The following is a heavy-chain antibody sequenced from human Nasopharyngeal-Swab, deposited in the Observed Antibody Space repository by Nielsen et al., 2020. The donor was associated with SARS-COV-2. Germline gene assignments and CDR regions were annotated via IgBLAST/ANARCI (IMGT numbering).Heavy chain of an antibody. D-gene: IGHD1-1*01. CDR3: ARGTGPTYYFDY. Sequence: LSWASSGDRVSSNSAAWNWIRQSPSRGLEWLGRTYYRSKWYNDYAVSVKSRITINPDTSKNQFSLQLNSVTPEDTAVYYCARGTGPTYYFDYWGQGTLVTVSS. J-gene: IGHJ4*02. CDR2: TYYRSKWYN. CDR1: GDRVSSNSAA. V-gene: IGHV6-1*01.